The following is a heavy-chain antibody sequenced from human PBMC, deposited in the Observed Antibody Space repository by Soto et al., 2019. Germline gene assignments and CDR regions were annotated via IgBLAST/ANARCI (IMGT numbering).Heavy chain of an antibody. CDR2: IYPGESDT. D-gene: IGHD2-2*02. Sequence: GESLKISCKGSGYSFTSYWIGWVRQMPGKGLEWMGIIYPGESDTRYSTSFQGQVTISAVKSISTAYLQWSSLKASDTAMYYCALVGGKYIVVLPAAIRLWDYYGMDVWGQGTTVTVSS. V-gene: IGHV5-51*01. J-gene: IGHJ6*02. CDR3: ALVGGKYIVVLPAAIRLWDYYGMDV. CDR1: GYSFTSYW.